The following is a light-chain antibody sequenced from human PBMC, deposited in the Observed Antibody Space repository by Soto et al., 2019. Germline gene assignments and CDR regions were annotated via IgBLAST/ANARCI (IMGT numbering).Light chain of an antibody. V-gene: IGKV1-27*01. Sequence: DIQMTQSPSSLSASVGDTVTITCRASQGIIDYLAWYQQRPGKVPKLLIYAASTLQTGVPSRFSGSGAGTDFTLTISSLQTEDVATYYWQKYDSAPQTFGQGTKVEIK. CDR3: QKYDSAPQT. J-gene: IGKJ1*01. CDR1: QGIIDY. CDR2: AAS.